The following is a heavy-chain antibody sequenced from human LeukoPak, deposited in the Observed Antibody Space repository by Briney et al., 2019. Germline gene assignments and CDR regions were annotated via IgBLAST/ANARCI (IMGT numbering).Heavy chain of an antibody. CDR2: IIPIFGIA. D-gene: IGHD4-17*01. Sequence: SVKVSCMASGGTFSSYAISWVRQAPGRGVEWMGRIIPIFGIANYAQKFQGRVTITADKSTSTAYMELSSLRSEDTAVYYCARGNYGDYTGQNWFDPWGQGTLVTVSS. CDR1: GGTFSSYA. CDR3: ARGNYGDYTGQNWFDP. V-gene: IGHV1-69*04. J-gene: IGHJ5*02.